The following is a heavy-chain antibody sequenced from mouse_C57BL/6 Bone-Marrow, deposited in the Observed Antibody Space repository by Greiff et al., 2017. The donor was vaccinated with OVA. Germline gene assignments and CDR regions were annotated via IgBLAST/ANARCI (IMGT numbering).Heavy chain of an antibody. Sequence: EVQLQQSGGGLVKPGGSLKLSCAASGFTFSDYGMHWVRQAPEKGLEWVAYISSGSSTIYYADTVKGRFTISRDNAKNTLFLQMTSLRSEDTAMYYCASRGGKNYFDYWGQGTTLTVSS. V-gene: IGHV5-17*01. D-gene: IGHD2-1*01. CDR2: ISSGSSTI. CDR3: ASRGGKNYFDY. J-gene: IGHJ2*01. CDR1: GFTFSDYG.